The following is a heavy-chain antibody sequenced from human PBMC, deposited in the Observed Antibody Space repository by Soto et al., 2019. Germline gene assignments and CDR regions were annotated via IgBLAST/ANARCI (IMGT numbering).Heavy chain of an antibody. J-gene: IGHJ4*02. CDR2: ISSSSSST. CDR3: AKALIAVSGTSPPADY. D-gene: IGHD6-19*01. CDR1: GFTFSSYS. Sequence: GGSLRLSCAASGFTFSSYSMNWVRQAPGKGLEWVSSISSSSSSTYYADSVKGRFTISRDNAKNTLYLQMNSLRAEDSAVYCCAKALIAVSGTSPPADYWGQGTLVTVSS. V-gene: IGHV3-48*01.